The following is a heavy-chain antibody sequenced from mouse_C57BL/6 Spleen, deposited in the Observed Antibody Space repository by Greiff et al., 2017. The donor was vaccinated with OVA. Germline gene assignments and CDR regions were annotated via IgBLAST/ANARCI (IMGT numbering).Heavy chain of an antibody. J-gene: IGHJ4*01. CDR1: GYTFTSYW. CDR3: ARRGMDY. Sequence: QVQLQQPGAELVKPGASVKLSCTASGYTFTSYWLQWVKQRPGQGLEWIGEIDPSDSFHNSNQKFKGKATLTVDTSSSTAYMQLSSLTSEDSAVYYCARRGMDYWGKGTSVTVSS. V-gene: IGHV1-50*01. CDR2: IDPSDSFH.